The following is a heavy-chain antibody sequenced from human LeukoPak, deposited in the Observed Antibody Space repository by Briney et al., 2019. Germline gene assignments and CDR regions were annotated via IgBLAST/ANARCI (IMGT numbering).Heavy chain of an antibody. CDR2: ISSSGDLT. V-gene: IGHV3-48*03. J-gene: IGHJ4*02. Sequence: GGSLRLSCAASGFTFSTYEMNWVRQAPGKGLEWVSYISSSGDLTHHADSVKGRFTSSRDNAKNSLYLQMNSLRAEDTAVYYCARVQNYGSGQPFDYWGQGTLVTVSS. D-gene: IGHD3-10*01. CDR1: GFTFSTYE. CDR3: ARVQNYGSGQPFDY.